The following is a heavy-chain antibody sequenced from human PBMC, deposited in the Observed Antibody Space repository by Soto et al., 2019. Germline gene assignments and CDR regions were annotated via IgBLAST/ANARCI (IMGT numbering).Heavy chain of an antibody. J-gene: IGHJ2*01. D-gene: IGHD6-25*01. CDR1: GFTFDDYA. CDR3: AKDRALTLYGYTGGWYFYL. CDR2: ISWNSGSI. V-gene: IGHV3-9*01. Sequence: EVQLVESGGGLVQPGRSLRLSCAASGFTFDDYAMHWVRQAPGKGLEWVSGISWNSGSIGYADSVKGRFTISRDNAKNSLYLQMNSLRAEDTALYYCAKDRALTLYGYTGGWYFYLWGRGTLVTVSS.